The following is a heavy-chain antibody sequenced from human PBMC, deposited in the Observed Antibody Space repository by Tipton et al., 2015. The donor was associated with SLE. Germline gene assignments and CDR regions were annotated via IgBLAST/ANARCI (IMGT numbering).Heavy chain of an antibody. D-gene: IGHD6-19*01. J-gene: IGHJ6*02. CDR3: AKDRIAVAGYGMDV. Sequence: SLRLSCAASGFTFGDYAMSWFRQAPGKGLEWVAVISYDGSDKYYADSVKGRFTISRDNSKNTLYLQMNSLRAEDTAVYYCAKDRIAVAGYGMDVWGQGASVTVSS. CDR2: ISYDGSDK. V-gene: IGHV3-30*04. CDR1: GFTFGDYA.